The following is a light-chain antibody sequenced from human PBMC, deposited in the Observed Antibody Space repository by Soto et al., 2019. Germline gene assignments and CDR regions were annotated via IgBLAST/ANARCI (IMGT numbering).Light chain of an antibody. Sequence: EIVLTQSPGTLSLSPGERATLSCRASQSVISSFLAWYQQKPGQAPRLLIYGASSRTTGIPDRFSGSGSGTDFTLTISRLEPEDFATYYCQHWTDYSWTFGQGTKVEVK. V-gene: IGKV3-20*01. CDR1: QSVISSF. J-gene: IGKJ1*01. CDR3: QHWTDYSWT. CDR2: GAS.